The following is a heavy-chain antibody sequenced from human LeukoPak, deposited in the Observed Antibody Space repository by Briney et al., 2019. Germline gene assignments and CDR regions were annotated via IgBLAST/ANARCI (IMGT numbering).Heavy chain of an antibody. D-gene: IGHD3-10*01. CDR3: AKLAKYFYGSETYYFFEH. Sequence: SETLSLTCTVSGYSISSGYLWGWIRQPPGKGLEWIGSIDGSGSSYYNPSLKSRVTISVDTSRNQFSLKMTSVTAADTAVYYCAKLAKYFYGSETYYFFEHWGQGTPVTASS. CDR2: IDGSGSS. V-gene: IGHV4-38-2*02. CDR1: GYSISSGYL. J-gene: IGHJ4*02.